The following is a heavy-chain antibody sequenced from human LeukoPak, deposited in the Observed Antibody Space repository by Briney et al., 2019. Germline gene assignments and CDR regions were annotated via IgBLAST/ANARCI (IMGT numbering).Heavy chain of an antibody. D-gene: IGHD1-26*01. V-gene: IGHV4-4*02. CDR2: VFSSGTT. J-gene: IGHJ6*02. Sequence: SGTLSLTCVVSGGSISSSNWWSWVRQPPGKGLEWLGDVFSSGTTNYIPSLRSRISMSVDESKNQFSLKLSSVTAADTAVYYCARVRAERSYPYYYYGMDVWGQGTTVTVSS. CDR3: ARVRAERSYPYYYYGMDV. CDR1: GGSISSSNW.